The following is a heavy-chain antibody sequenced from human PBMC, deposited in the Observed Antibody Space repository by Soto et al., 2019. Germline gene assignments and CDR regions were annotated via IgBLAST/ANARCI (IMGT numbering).Heavy chain of an antibody. CDR3: AKDWIAGAGTPDAFDI. CDR2: ISGSGGST. V-gene: IGHV3-23*01. J-gene: IGHJ3*02. D-gene: IGHD6-19*01. Sequence: PGGSLRLSCTASGFTFSSYDMSWVRQAPGKGLEWVSVISGSGGSTYYADSVKGRFTISRENSKDTLFLQMNSLRADDTAVYYCAKDWIAGAGTPDAFDIWGQGTMVTVSS. CDR1: GFTFSSYD.